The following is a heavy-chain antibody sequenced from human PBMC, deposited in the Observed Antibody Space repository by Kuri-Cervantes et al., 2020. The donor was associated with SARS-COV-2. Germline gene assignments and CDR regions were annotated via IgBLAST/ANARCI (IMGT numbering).Heavy chain of an antibody. D-gene: IGHD1-26*01. CDR3: AKGGGSGSYSPLLGPFDY. V-gene: IGHV3-30*18. CDR2: ISYVATNR. CDR1: GFTFSSYS. Sequence: GGSLRLSCAASGFTFSSYSMNWVRQAPGKGLEWVAVISYVATNRFYADSVKGRFTVSRDNAKNTLYLEMSGLRPEDAGVYFCAKGGGSGSYSPLLGPFDYWGQGTLVTVSS. J-gene: IGHJ4*02.